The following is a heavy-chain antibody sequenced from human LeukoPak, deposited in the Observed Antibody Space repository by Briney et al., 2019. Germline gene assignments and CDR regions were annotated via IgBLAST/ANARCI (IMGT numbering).Heavy chain of an antibody. D-gene: IGHD4-17*01. CDR3: ARDREGLRLDY. V-gene: IGHV4-31*03. CDR2: IYYSGST. CDR1: GVSISSGGYY. Sequence: SEALSLTCTVSGVSISSGGYYWSWIRQHPGKGLEWIGYIYYSGSTYYNPSLKSRVTISVDTSKNQFSLKLSSVTAADTAVYYCARDREGLRLDYWGQGTLVTVSS. J-gene: IGHJ4*02.